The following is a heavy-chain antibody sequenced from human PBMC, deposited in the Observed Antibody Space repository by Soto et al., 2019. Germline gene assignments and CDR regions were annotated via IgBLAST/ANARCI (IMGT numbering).Heavy chain of an antibody. CDR2: IKQDGSEE. D-gene: IGHD3-3*01. J-gene: IGHJ6*02. V-gene: IGHV3-7*03. Sequence: DVQLAESGGGLVQPGGSLRLSCVASGQTFNRYWMSWVRQAPGKGLEWVANIKQDGSEEYYVDSVKGRFTISGDNAKKSLYLQMNSLRAEDTAMYYCVSTHFDSWSCNFYGMDVWGQGTTVTVSS. CDR3: VSTHFDSWSCNFYGMDV. CDR1: GQTFNRYW.